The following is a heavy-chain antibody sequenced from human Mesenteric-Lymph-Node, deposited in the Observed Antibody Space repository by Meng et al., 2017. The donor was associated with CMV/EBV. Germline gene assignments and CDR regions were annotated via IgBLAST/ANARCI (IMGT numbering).Heavy chain of an antibody. CDR2: IYYSGST. J-gene: IGHJ6*02. V-gene: IGHV4-61*01. D-gene: IGHD3-3*01. CDR3: ARGVLRFLEWPSTHYYYYGMDV. Sequence: GSLRLSCTVSGGSVSSGSYYWSWIRQPPGKGLEWIGYIYYSGSTNYNPSLKSRVTISVDTSKNQFSLKLSSVTAADTAVYYCARGVLRFLEWPSTHYYYYGMDVWGQGTTVTVSS. CDR1: GGSVSSGSYY.